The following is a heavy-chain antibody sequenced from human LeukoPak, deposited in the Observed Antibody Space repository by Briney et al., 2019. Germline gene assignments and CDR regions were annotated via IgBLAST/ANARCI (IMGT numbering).Heavy chain of an antibody. Sequence: SETLSLTCTVSGGSISSGGYFWSWIRQHPGKGLECIGHIYYSGSTYYNPSLKSRVTISADTSKNQFSLKLSSVTAADTAVYYCARLSDGSGYYWWYFDYWGQGTLVTVSS. CDR2: IYYSGST. V-gene: IGHV4-31*03. CDR1: GGSISSGGYF. J-gene: IGHJ4*02. CDR3: ARLSDGSGYYWWYFDY. D-gene: IGHD3-22*01.